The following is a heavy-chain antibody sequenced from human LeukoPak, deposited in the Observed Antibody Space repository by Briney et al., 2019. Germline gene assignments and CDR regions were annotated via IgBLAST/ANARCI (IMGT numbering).Heavy chain of an antibody. CDR3: ARGGSGWYPAAFDI. J-gene: IGHJ3*02. CDR1: GGSISSSSYY. D-gene: IGHD6-19*01. V-gene: IGHV4-39*07. CDR2: IYYSGST. Sequence: SETLSLTCTVSGGSISSSSYYWGWIRQPPGKGLEWIGSIYYSGSTYYNPSLKSRVTISVDTSKNQFSLKLSSVTAADTAVYYCARGGSGWYPAAFDIWGQGTMVTVSS.